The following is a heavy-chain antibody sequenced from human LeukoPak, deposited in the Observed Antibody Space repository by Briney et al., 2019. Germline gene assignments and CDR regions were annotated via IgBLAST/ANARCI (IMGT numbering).Heavy chain of an antibody. D-gene: IGHD5-24*01. CDR3: ARGEMATARRQAGAFDI. J-gene: IGHJ3*02. Sequence: ASVKVSCKASGYTFTGYYMHWVRQAPGQGLEWMGRINPNSGGTNYAQKFQGRVTMTRDTSISTAYMELSRLRSDDTAVYYCARGEMATARRQAGAFDIWGQGTMVTVSS. CDR1: GYTFTGYY. CDR2: INPNSGGT. V-gene: IGHV1-2*06.